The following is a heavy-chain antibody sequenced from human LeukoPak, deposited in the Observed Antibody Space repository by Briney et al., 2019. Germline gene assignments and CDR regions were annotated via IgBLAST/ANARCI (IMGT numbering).Heavy chain of an antibody. V-gene: IGHV1-2*06. CDR3: ARDPPSITAAGTFDY. CDR2: INPTGTGT. J-gene: IGHJ4*02. Sequence: ASVKVSCKASGYTFINNWMHWVRQAPGQGLEWIGLINPTGTGTLYAQKFQGRVTMTRDTSISTAYMELSRLRSDDTAVYYCARDPPSITAAGTFDYWGQGTLVTVSS. D-gene: IGHD6-13*01. CDR1: GYTFINNW.